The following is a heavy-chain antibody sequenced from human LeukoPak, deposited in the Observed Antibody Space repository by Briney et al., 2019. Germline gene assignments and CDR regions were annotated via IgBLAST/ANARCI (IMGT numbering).Heavy chain of an antibody. CDR3: ARGVYTGYSSSYDY. V-gene: IGHV1-8*01. CDR1: GYTFTSYD. CDR2: MNPNSGNT. Sequence: ASVKVSCKASGYTFTSYDINWVRQATGQGLEWMGWMNPNSGNTGYAQKFQGRVTMTRNTSISTAYMELGSLRSEDTAVYYCARGVYTGYSSSYDYWGQGTLVTVSS. J-gene: IGHJ4*02. D-gene: IGHD6-13*01.